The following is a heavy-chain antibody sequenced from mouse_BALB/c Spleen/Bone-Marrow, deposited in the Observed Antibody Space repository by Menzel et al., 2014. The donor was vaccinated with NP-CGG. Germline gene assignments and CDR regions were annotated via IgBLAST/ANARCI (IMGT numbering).Heavy chain of an antibody. J-gene: IGHJ4*01. V-gene: IGHV5-6-4*01. CDR3: TRDGKGNYDYAMDY. CDR2: ISSGGSYT. CDR1: GFTFSSYT. Sequence: EVKVVESGGGLVKPGGSLKLSCAASGFTFSSYTMSWVRQTPEKRLEWVATISSGGSYTYYPDSVKGRFTISRDNAKNTPYLQMSSLKSEDTAMYYCTRDGKGNYDYAMDYWGQGTSVTVSS. D-gene: IGHD2-1*01.